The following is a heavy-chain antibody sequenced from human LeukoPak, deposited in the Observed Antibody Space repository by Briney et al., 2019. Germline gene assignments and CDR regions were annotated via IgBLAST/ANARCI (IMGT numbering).Heavy chain of an antibody. J-gene: IGHJ4*02. Sequence: GASVKVSCKASGYTFTDYYMHWVRQAPGQGLEWMGWINPNNGDTNYAQKFQGRLTMTSDPSVTTVYMDLTRLTSDDTAVYYCAREYSAKEYWGQGTLVTVSS. D-gene: IGHD5-12*01. CDR1: GYTFTDYY. CDR3: AREYSAKEY. V-gene: IGHV1-2*02. CDR2: INPNNGDT.